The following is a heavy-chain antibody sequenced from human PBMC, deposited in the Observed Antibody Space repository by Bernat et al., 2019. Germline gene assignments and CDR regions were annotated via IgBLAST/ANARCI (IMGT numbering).Heavy chain of an antibody. CDR3: ARVDYGDYQYYYYGMDV. V-gene: IGHV3-30*03. J-gene: IGHJ6*02. CDR2: ISYDGSNK. Sequence: QVQLVESGGGVVQPGRSLRLSCAASGFTFSSYGMHWVRQAPGKGLEWVAVISYDGSNKYYADSVKGRFTISRDNSKNTLYLQMNSLRAEDTAVYYCARVDYGDYQYYYYGMDVWGQGTTVTVSS. D-gene: IGHD4-17*01. CDR1: GFTFSSYG.